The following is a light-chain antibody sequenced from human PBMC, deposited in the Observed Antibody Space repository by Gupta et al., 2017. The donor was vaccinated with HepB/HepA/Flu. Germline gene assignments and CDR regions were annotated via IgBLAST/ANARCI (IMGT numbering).Light chain of an antibody. CDR2: GAS. J-gene: IGKJ1*01. Sequence: EIVLTQSPDTLSLFPGERATLSCRASQSVSSSYLAWYQQKPGQAPRLLIYGASSRATGIPDRFRGSGSGTDFTLTISRLEPEDFAVYYCQQYGSSPRRTFGQGTKVEIK. CDR1: QSVSSSY. V-gene: IGKV3-20*01. CDR3: QQYGSSPRRT.